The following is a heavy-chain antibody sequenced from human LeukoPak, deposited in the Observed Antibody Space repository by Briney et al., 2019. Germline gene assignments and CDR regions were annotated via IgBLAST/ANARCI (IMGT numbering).Heavy chain of an antibody. CDR3: ARGPSYFDY. Sequence: PGGSLRLSCAASGFTFSNYQMSWVRQAPGKGLEWVAYITGTAGTIFCVDSVKGRFTISRDNARNSLYLQMNSLRAEDTAIYYCARGPSYFDYWGQGTLVTVSS. D-gene: IGHD3-16*01. CDR1: GFTFSNYQ. V-gene: IGHV3-48*03. CDR2: ITGTAGTI. J-gene: IGHJ4*02.